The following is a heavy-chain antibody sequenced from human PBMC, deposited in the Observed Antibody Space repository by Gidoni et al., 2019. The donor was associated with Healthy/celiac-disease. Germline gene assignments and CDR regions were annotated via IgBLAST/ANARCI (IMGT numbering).Heavy chain of an antibody. V-gene: IGHV1-69*01. J-gene: IGHJ6*02. D-gene: IGHD2-21*02. CDR3: ARAYCGGDCYTTYYYGMDV. Sequence: QVQLVQSGAEVKKPGSSVKVPCKASVGTFSSYALCWVRQTPGQGLEWMGGIIPIFGTANYAQKCQGRVTITADESTSTAYRELSSLRSEDTAVYYCARAYCGGDCYTTYYYGMDVWGQGTTVTVSS. CDR1: VGTFSSYA. CDR2: IIPIFGTA.